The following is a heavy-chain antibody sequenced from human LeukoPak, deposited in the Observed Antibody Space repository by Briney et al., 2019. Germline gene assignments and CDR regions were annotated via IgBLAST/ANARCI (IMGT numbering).Heavy chain of an antibody. CDR1: GFTFSSYS. D-gene: IGHD4-17*01. J-gene: IGHJ6*03. Sequence: AGGSLRLSCAASGFTFSSYSMNWVRQAPGKGLEWVSYISSSSSTIYYADSVRGRFTISRDNAKNSLYLQMNGLRAEDTAVYYCAMGAPETTVTTFVMDVWGKGTTVTVSS. CDR2: ISSSSSTI. V-gene: IGHV3-48*01. CDR3: AMGAPETTVTTFVMDV.